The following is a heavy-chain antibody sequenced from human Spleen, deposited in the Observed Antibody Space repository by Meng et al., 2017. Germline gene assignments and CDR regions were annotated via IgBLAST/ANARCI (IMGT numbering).Heavy chain of an antibody. Sequence: GESLKISCAASGFTFGPYWMNWVRQAPGKGLEWVAKIKEDGGEKYYVDSVKGRFTISRDNANNSLYLQMNSLRAEDTAVYYCAKPLRTMAVAYTESFHHWGQGTLVTVSS. CDR1: GFTFGPYW. V-gene: IGHV3-7*03. CDR3: AKPLRTMAVAYTESFHH. CDR2: IKEDGGEK. J-gene: IGHJ1*01. D-gene: IGHD6-19*01.